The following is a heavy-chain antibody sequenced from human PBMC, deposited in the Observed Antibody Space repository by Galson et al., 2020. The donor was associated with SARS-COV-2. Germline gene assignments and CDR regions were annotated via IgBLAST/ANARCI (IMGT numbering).Heavy chain of an antibody. CDR2: INPNGGGT. Sequence: ASVKDSCKASRYTFTAYYMHWVRQAPGQGLEWMGWINPNGGGTNYSQKFQGRVTMTRDTSISTAYMELSSLRSDDTAVYYCARALGGSYIDAFDIWGQGTMVTVSS. J-gene: IGHJ3*02. CDR1: RYTFTAYY. D-gene: IGHD1-26*01. CDR3: ARALGGSYIDAFDI. V-gene: IGHV1-2*02.